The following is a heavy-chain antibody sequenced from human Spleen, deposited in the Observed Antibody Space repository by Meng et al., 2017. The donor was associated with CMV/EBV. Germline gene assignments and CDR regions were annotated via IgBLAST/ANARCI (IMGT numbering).Heavy chain of an antibody. CDR1: GYTFTSYY. CDR3: AILYDFWSGDYTGEG. Sequence: ASVKVSCKASGYTFTSYYMHWVRQAPGQGLEWMGIINPSGGSTSYAQKFQGRVTMTRDTSISTAYMELSRLRSDDTAVYYCAILYDFWSGDYTGEGWGQGTTVTVSS. D-gene: IGHD3-3*01. J-gene: IGHJ6*02. CDR2: INPSGGST. V-gene: IGHV1-46*01.